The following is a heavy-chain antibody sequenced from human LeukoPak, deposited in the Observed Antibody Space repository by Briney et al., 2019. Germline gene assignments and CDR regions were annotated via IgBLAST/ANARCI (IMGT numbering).Heavy chain of an antibody. D-gene: IGHD6-19*01. Sequence: PGGSLRLSCAASGFTFSSYGMHWVRQAPGKGLEWVAVIWYDGSNKYYADSVKGRFTISRDNSKNKLYLQMNSLRAEDTAVYYCAKGQYSSGWYSHFDYWGQGTLVTVSS. CDR3: AKGQYSSGWYSHFDY. CDR2: IWYDGSNK. CDR1: GFTFSSYG. J-gene: IGHJ4*02. V-gene: IGHV3-33*06.